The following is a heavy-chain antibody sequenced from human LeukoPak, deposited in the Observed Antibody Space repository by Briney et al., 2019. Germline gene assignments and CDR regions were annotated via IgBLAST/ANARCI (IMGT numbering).Heavy chain of an antibody. J-gene: IGHJ4*02. D-gene: IGHD4-11*01. V-gene: IGHV4-34*01. CDR3: ARRSMTTVDY. CDR1: GGSFSGYY. CDR2: IYYSGST. Sequence: PSETLSLTCAVYGGSFSGYYWSWIRQPPGKGLEWIGSIYYSGSTYCNPSLKSRVTISVGTSKNQISLKMRSVTAADTAVYYCARRSMTTVDYWGQGTLVTVSS.